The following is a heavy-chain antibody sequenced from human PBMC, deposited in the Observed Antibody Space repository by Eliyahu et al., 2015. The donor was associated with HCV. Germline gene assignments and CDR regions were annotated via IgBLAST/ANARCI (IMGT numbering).Heavy chain of an antibody. V-gene: IGHV3-64D*09. Sequence: DVQLVESGGGLVQPGGSXXLSCSASGFTFXXYAMXWVRQAPGKGLEYVSTXSNNGGSTYYADSLKGRFTISRDNSKNTLYLQMSSLRAADTAVYYCVRDQYCGSTSCYTPFDYWGQGTLVTVSS. CDR1: GFTFXXYA. D-gene: IGHD2-2*02. CDR2: XSNNGGST. CDR3: VRDQYCGSTSCYTPFDY. J-gene: IGHJ4*02.